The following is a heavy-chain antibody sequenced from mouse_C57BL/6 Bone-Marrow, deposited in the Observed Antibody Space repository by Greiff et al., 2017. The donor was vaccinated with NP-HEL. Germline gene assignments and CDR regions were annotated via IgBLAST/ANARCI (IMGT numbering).Heavy chain of an antibody. D-gene: IGHD1-1*01. V-gene: IGHV1-82*01. CDR1: GYAFSSSW. J-gene: IGHJ3*01. CDR2: IYPGDGDT. Sequence: VMLVESGPELVKPGASVKISCKASGYAFSSSWMNWVKQRPGKGLEWIGRIYPGDGDTNYNGKFKGKATLTADKSSSTAYMQLSSLTSEDSAVYFCATYYYGSSYGFAYWGQGTLVTVSA. CDR3: ATYYYGSSYGFAY.